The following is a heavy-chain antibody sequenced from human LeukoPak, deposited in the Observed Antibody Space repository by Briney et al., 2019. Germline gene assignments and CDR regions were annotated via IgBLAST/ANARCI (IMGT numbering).Heavy chain of an antibody. Sequence: ASVKVSCKASGYTFTGYYMHWVRQAPGQGLEWMGRINPNSGGTNYAQKFQGRVTMTRDTSISTAYMELSRLRSDDTAVYYCARGYNWNAQPGDYYYYYMDVWGKGTTVTVSS. V-gene: IGHV1-2*06. CDR1: GYTFTGYY. CDR2: INPNSGGT. CDR3: ARGYNWNAQPGDYYYYYMDV. J-gene: IGHJ6*03. D-gene: IGHD1-1*01.